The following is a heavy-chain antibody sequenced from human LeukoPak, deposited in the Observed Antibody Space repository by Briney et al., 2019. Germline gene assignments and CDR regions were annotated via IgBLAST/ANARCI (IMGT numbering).Heavy chain of an antibody. V-gene: IGHV3-48*04. Sequence: AGGSLRLSCAASGFTFSSYSMNWVRQAPGKGLEWLSYISSTSSAIYYADSVKGRFTISRDNAKNSLYLQMDSLRAEDTAIYYCARVIGSYGDSAYWGQGTLVTVSS. CDR2: ISSTSSAI. J-gene: IGHJ4*02. D-gene: IGHD3-16*01. CDR3: ARVIGSYGDSAY. CDR1: GFTFSSYS.